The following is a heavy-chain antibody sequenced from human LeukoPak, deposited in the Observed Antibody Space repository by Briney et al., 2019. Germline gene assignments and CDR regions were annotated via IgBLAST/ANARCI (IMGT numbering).Heavy chain of an antibody. CDR2: INHSGSP. CDR1: GGSFSGSY. V-gene: IGHV4-34*01. D-gene: IGHD4-17*01. CDR3: AREARHYGALF. Sequence: KPSETLSLTCAVYGGSFSGSYWSWIRQPPGKGLEWIGEINHSGSPNYNPSLKSRVTISLDTSKNQFSLKLSSVTAADTAVYYCAREARHYGALFGGQGTLVTVSS. J-gene: IGHJ4*02.